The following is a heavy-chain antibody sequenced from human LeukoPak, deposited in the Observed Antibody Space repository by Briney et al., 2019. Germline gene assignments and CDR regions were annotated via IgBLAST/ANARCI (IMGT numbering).Heavy chain of an antibody. CDR1: GFTFSSYE. J-gene: IGHJ4*02. CDR3: ASSFIGSGYEIFDY. CDR2: ISSSGSTI. Sequence: QPGGSLRLSCAASGFTFSSYEMNWVRQAPGKGLEWVSYISSSGSTIYYADSVKGRFTISRDNAKNSLYLQVNSLRAEDTAVYYCASSFIGSGYEIFDYWGQGTLVTVSS. V-gene: IGHV3-48*03. D-gene: IGHD5-12*01.